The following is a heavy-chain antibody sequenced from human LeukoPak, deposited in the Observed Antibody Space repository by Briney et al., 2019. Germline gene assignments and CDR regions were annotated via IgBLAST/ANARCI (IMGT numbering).Heavy chain of an antibody. CDR3: ARVGDGTSSHYGMDV. CDR1: GGSFSGYY. CDR2: INHSGST. Sequence: SETLSLTCAVYGGSFSGYYWSWIRQPPGKGLEWIGEINHSGSTNYNPSLKGRVTISVDTSKNQFSLKLSSVTAADTAVYYCARVGDGTSSHYGMDVWGQGTTVTVSS. J-gene: IGHJ6*02. D-gene: IGHD2-2*01. V-gene: IGHV4-34*01.